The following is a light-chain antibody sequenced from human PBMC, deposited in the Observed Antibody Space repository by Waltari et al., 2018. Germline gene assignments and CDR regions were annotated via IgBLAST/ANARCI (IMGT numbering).Light chain of an antibody. CDR3: QQCNNSPPT. V-gene: IGKV3-11*01. CDR2: DAS. J-gene: IGKJ1*01. Sequence: EIVLTQSPATLSLSPGEGATLSCRASQSVSSQLVWYQQKRGQAPRLLIYDASNSATGIPARFSGSGSWTDFTITISSLEPEDFAVYYCQQCNNSPPTFGQGTKVEIK. CDR1: QSVSSQ.